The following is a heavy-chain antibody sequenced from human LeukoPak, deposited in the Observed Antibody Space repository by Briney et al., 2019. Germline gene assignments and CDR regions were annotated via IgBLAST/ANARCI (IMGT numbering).Heavy chain of an antibody. D-gene: IGHD3-16*01. CDR2: IIDTGST. J-gene: IGHJ4*02. CDR1: GESFSGYY. V-gene: IGHV4-34*01. CDR3: ARGVVITFGGAADY. Sequence: SETLSLTCVVYGESFSGYYWTWIRQPPGKGLEWIGEIIDTGSTKYNSSLKSRVTISVDTSKNQFSLKLNSVTAADTAVYYCARGVVITFGGAADYWGQGTLVTVSS.